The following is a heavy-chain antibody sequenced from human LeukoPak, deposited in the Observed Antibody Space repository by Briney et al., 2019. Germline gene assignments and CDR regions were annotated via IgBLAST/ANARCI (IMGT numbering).Heavy chain of an antibody. J-gene: IGHJ2*01. Sequence: SETLSLTCTVSGGSISSGSYYWGWIRQPPGKGLEWIGSVYHSGTTYYSPSLQSRVGISADMSRNQFSLRLNSMTAADTAVYYCVRDEAEFGNRQWYFDLWGRGTLVIVSS. CDR2: VYHSGTT. CDR1: GGSISSGSYY. V-gene: IGHV4-39*07. D-gene: IGHD2/OR15-2a*01. CDR3: VRDEAEFGNRQWYFDL.